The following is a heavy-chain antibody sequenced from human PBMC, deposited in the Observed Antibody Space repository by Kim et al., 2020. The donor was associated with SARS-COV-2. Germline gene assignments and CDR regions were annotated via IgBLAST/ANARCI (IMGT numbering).Heavy chain of an antibody. CDR1: GYTFTSYG. CDR3: ARDQPSDSSSWYRSPPSRNAFDY. CDR2: ISAYNGNT. V-gene: IGHV1-18*04. D-gene: IGHD6-13*01. J-gene: IGHJ4*02. Sequence: ASVKVSCKASGYTFTSYGISWVRQAPGQGLEWMGWISAYNGNTNYAQKLQGRVTMTTDTSTSTAYMELRSLRSDDTAVYYCARDQPSDSSSWYRSPPSRNAFDYWGQGTLVTVSS.